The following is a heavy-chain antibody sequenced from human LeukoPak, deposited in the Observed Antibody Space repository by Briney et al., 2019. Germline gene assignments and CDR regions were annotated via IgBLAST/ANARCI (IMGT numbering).Heavy chain of an antibody. CDR3: ARDPPSIAAAGTIGFDP. CDR1: GYTFSNYA. J-gene: IGHJ5*02. CDR2: INTNTGNP. D-gene: IGHD6-13*01. Sequence: ASVKVSCKASGYTFSNYAMNWVRQAPGQGLEWMGWINTNTGNPTYAQGFTGRFVFSLDTSVSTAYLQISSLKAEDTAVYYCARDPPSIAAAGTIGFDPWGQGTLVTVSS. V-gene: IGHV7-4-1*02.